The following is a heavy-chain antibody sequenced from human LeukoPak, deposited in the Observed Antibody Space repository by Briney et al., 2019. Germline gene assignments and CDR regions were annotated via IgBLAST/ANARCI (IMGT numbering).Heavy chain of an antibody. Sequence: GGSLRLSCAASGFTVSSNYMSWVRQAPGKGLEWVSVIYSGGSTYYADSVKGRFTISRGNSKNTLYLQMNSLRAEDTAVYYCARETTGYYYGMDVWGQGTTVTVSS. D-gene: IGHD1-14*01. V-gene: IGHV3-66*02. CDR2: IYSGGST. CDR1: GFTVSSNY. CDR3: ARETTGYYYGMDV. J-gene: IGHJ6*02.